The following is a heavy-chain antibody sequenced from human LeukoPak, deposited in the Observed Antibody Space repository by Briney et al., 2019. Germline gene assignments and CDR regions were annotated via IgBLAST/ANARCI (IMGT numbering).Heavy chain of an antibody. D-gene: IGHD5-18*01. CDR3: AKDLRGYSYGYGY. V-gene: IGHV3-23*01. CDR2: ISGSGGST. CDR1: GSTFSSYA. Sequence: GGSLRLSCAASGSTFSSYAMSWVRQAPGKGLEWVSAISGSGGSTYYADSVKGRFTISRDNSKNTLYLQMNSLRAEDTAVYYCAKDLRGYSYGYGYWGQGTLVTVSS. J-gene: IGHJ4*02.